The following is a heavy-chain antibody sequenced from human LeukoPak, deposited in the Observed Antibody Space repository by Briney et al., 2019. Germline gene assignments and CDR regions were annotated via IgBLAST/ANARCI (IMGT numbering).Heavy chain of an antibody. CDR2: MNPNSGNT. D-gene: IGHD6-13*01. V-gene: IGHV1-8*01. CDR3: AREGIAAAAWGWFDP. J-gene: IGHJ5*02. Sequence: GASVKVSCKTSGYTFTSYDINWVRQATGQGLEWMGWMNPNSGNTGYAQKFQGRVTMTRNTSISTAYMELSSLRSEDTAVYYCAREGIAAAAWGWFDPWGQGTLVTVSS. CDR1: GYTFTSYD.